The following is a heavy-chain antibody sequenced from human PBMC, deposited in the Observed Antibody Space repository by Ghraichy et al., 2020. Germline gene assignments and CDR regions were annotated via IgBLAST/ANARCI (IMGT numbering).Heavy chain of an antibody. D-gene: IGHD3-10*01. CDR1: GFTFDSYA. Sequence: SCAASGFTFDSYAMSWVRQAPGKGLEWVSSTSASGGTTYYADSVKGRFTISRDNSKNTVYLQMNSLRAEDTAVYYCAKQAGSGCYYGAYYFDYWGQGTLVTVSS. CDR3: AKQAGSGCYYGAYYFDY. V-gene: IGHV3-23*01. CDR2: TSASGGTT. J-gene: IGHJ4*02.